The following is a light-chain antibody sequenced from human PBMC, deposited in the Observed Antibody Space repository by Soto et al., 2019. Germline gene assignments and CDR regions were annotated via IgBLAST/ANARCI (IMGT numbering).Light chain of an antibody. V-gene: IGLV2-14*01. Sequence: QSVLTQPASVSGSPGQSITISCTGTSSDIGDYPYVSWYQQHPAKVPKLIIYEVTNRPSGVTGRFSGSKSQNSASLTISGPQADYEADYYCSSYSATNTLVFGSGTKVTVL. CDR2: EVT. J-gene: IGLJ1*01. CDR1: SSDIGDYPY. CDR3: SSYSATNTLV.